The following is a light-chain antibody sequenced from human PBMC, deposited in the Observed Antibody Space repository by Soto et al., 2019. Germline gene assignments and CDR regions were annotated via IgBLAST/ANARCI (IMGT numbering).Light chain of an antibody. CDR2: PDN. CDR3: QAWDSIVV. J-gene: IGLJ2*01. CDR1: KLGTKY. Sequence: SYELTQPPSVSVSPGQTASITCSGDKLGTKYACWYQQKPGQSPVLVIYPDNKRPSGIPERFSGSNSGNTATLTISGTQAMDESDYYCQAWDSIVVFGGGTKLTVL. V-gene: IGLV3-1*01.